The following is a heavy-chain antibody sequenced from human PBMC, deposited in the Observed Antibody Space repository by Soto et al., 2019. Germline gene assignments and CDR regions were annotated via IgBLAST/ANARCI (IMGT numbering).Heavy chain of an antibody. CDR3: AREILYSSSWYFDY. CDR1: GGSFSGYY. Sequence: PSETLSLTCAVYGGSFSGYYWSWIRQPPGKGLEWIGEINHSGSTNYNPSLKSRVTISVDTSKNQFSLKLSSVTAADTAVYYCAREILYSSSWYFDYWGQGTLVPVSS. D-gene: IGHD6-13*01. V-gene: IGHV4-34*01. J-gene: IGHJ4*02. CDR2: INHSGST.